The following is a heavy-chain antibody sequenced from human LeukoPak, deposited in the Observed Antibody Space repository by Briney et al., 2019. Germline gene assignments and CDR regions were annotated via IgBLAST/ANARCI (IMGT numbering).Heavy chain of an antibody. CDR3: AKLGKAARFHLFPYYFDY. J-gene: IGHJ4*02. CDR1: GFTFSSYG. D-gene: IGHD6-6*01. CDR2: IRYDGSSK. Sequence: GGSLRLSCAPSGFTFSSYGMHWVRQAPGKGLEWVAFIRYDGSSKHYADSVKGRFTISRDNSKNTLDLQMNSLRAEDTAVYYCAKLGKAARFHLFPYYFDYWGQGTLVTVSS. V-gene: IGHV3-30*02.